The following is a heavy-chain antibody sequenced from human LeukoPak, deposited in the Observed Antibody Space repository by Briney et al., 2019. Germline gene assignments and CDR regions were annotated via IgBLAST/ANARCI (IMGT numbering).Heavy chain of an antibody. J-gene: IGHJ4*02. V-gene: IGHV4-59*12. D-gene: IGHD3-9*01. CDR2: ISASGTT. CDR1: GGSMTSYC. Sequence: SETLSLTCGVSGGSMTSYCWSWIRQAPGKGLEWIGYISASGTTNYNPSLGSRLSISMDASKNQFSLSLTSVTAADTAVYYCARVRDFEWLLYDYWGQGTLVTVSS. CDR3: ARVRDFEWLLYDY.